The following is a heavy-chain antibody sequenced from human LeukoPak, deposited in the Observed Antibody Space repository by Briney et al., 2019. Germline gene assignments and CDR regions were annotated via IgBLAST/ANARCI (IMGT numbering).Heavy chain of an antibody. CDR1: GFTFSSYA. CDR3: AKRLGGDLGFDY. CDR2: IIGGGLTT. J-gene: IGHJ4*02. V-gene: IGHV3-23*01. Sequence: PGGSLRLSCAASGFTFSSYAMNWVRQAPGKGLEWVSSIIGGGLTTYYADSVRGRFTISRDNSKNTLYLQMNSLRAEDTAVYYCAKRLGGDLGFDYWGEGTLVTVTS. D-gene: IGHD3-10*01.